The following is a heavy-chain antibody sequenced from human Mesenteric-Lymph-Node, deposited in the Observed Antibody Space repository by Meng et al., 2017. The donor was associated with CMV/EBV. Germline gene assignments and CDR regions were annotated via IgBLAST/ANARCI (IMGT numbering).Heavy chain of an antibody. CDR1: GITLSNYW. Sequence: GGSLRLSCEASGITLSNYWMTWVRQAPGKGLEGVATINEDGSQKYYVDSVKGRFTISRDNAKNSLYLQMNSLRAEDTAVYYCARDGDYYDSSGSPYYFDYWGQGTLVTVSS. D-gene: IGHD3-22*01. CDR3: ARDGDYYDSSGSPYYFDY. J-gene: IGHJ4*02. V-gene: IGHV3-7*01. CDR2: INEDGSQK.